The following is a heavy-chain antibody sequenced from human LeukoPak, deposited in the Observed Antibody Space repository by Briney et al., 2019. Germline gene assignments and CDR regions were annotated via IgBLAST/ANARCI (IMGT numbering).Heavy chain of an antibody. D-gene: IGHD6-19*01. J-gene: IGHJ3*02. CDR2: IKSKTDGGTT. V-gene: IGHV3-15*01. CDR3: TTDSGIAVAEDAFDI. CDR1: GFTFSNAW. Sequence: GGSLRLSCAASGFTFSNAWMSWVRQAPGKELEWVGRIKSKTDGGTTDYAAPVKGRFTISRDDSKNTLYLQMNSLKTEDTAVYYCTTDSGIAVAEDAFDIWGQGTMVTVSS.